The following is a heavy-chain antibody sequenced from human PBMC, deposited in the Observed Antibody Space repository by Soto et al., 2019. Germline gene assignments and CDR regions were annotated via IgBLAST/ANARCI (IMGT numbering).Heavy chain of an antibody. CDR1: VCSVSIINL. CDR2: IYHSGST. V-gene: IGHV4-4*02. Sequence: SETLSITCAVSVCSVSIINLWSWVRQPPGKGLEWIVEIYHSGSTNYNPSLKSRVTISVDKSKNQFSLKLSSVTAADTAVYYCARGAIVLMVYARSGYYYGMDVWGQGTTVTVSS. J-gene: IGHJ6*02. D-gene: IGHD2-8*01. CDR3: ARGAIVLMVYARSGYYYGMDV.